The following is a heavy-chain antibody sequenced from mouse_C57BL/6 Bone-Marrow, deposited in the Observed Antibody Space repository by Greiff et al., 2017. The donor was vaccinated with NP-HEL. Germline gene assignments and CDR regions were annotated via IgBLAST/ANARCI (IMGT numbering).Heavy chain of an antibody. CDR2: IYPRSGNT. D-gene: IGHD1-1*01. CDR1: GYTFTSYG. J-gene: IGHJ2*01. CDR3: ARPITTVVAKDFDY. V-gene: IGHV1-81*01. Sequence: QVQLKQSGAELARPGASVKLSCKASGYTFTSYGISWVKQRTGQGLEWIGEIYPRSGNTYYNEKFKGKATLTADKSSSTAYMELRSLTSEDSAVYFCARPITTVVAKDFDYWGQGTTLTVSS.